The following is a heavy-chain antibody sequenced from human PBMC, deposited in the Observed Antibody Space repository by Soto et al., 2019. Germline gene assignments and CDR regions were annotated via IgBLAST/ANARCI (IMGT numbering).Heavy chain of an antibody. D-gene: IGHD5-12*01. CDR1: GFTFTTYW. V-gene: IGHV3-74*01. J-gene: IGHJ4*02. CDR3: TRDSRGSGYGQFDY. CDR2: ITSDGTVT. Sequence: EVQLVESGGGLVQPGGSLRLSCAASGFTFTTYWMHWVRQAPGKGLVWVSRITSDGTVTTYADSVKGRFTISRDNAKNTLYLQMNSLRVEDTAVYYCTRDSRGSGYGQFDYWGQGALVTVSS.